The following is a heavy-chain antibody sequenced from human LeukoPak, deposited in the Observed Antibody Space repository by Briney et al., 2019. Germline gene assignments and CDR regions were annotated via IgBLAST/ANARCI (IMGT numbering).Heavy chain of an antibody. D-gene: IGHD1-26*01. J-gene: IGHJ4*02. V-gene: IGHV3-30*03. CDR3: ATRAATMDY. CDR2: ILHDGSKG. Sequence: PGGSLRLSCAAPGFTFSSYSMNWVRQAPGKGLQWVAGILHDGSKGYYTDSVKGRFTISRDNSRNTLYLQMDSLRVEDTAVYYCATRAATMDYWGQGTLVTVSS. CDR1: GFTFSSYS.